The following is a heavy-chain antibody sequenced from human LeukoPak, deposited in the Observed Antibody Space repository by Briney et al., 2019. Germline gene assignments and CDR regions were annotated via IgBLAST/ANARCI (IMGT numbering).Heavy chain of an antibody. J-gene: IGHJ1*01. CDR2: ISAYNGNT. V-gene: IGHV1-18*01. CDR3: ARDSYYYDSSGARGYFQH. D-gene: IGHD3-22*01. CDR1: GYTFASYG. Sequence: ASVKVSCKASGYTFASYGISRVRQAPGQGLEWMGWISAYNGNTNYAQKLQGRVTMTTDTSTSTAYMELRSLRSDDTAVYYCARDSYYYDSSGARGYFQHWGQGTLVTVSS.